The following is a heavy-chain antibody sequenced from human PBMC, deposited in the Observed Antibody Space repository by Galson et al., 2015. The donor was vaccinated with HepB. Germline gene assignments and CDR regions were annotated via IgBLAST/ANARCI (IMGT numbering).Heavy chain of an antibody. Sequence: SVKVSCKASGGTFSSYAISWVRQAPGQGLEWMGGIIPIFGIANYAQKFQGRVTITADESTSTAYMELSSLRSEDTAVYYCARVKSIATMYYYYYYGMDVWGQGTTVTVSS. CDR2: IIPIFGIA. CDR1: GGTFSSYA. D-gene: IGHD6-6*01. CDR3: ARVKSIATMYYYYYYGMDV. J-gene: IGHJ6*02. V-gene: IGHV1-69*13.